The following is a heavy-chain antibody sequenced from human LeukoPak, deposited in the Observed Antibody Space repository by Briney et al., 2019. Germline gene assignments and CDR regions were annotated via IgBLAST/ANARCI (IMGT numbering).Heavy chain of an antibody. V-gene: IGHV3-23*01. D-gene: IGHD6-19*01. Sequence: GGSLRLSCAASGFTFSTYGMSWVRQAPGKGLEWVSTITNSGGSTYYADSVKGRFTVSRDNSKNTLYLHMNSLRVDDTAVYYCTEPGWHDSGWFDCWGQGTLVTVSS. CDR2: ITNSGGST. CDR1: GFTFSTYG. J-gene: IGHJ4*02. CDR3: TEPGWHDSGWFDC.